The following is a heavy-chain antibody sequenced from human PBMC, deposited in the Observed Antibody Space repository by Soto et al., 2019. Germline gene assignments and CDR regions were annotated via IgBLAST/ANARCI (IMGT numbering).Heavy chain of an antibody. CDR3: ARVAVDTGYRPFDY. CDR1: GFTFKDHW. CDR2: IKKDGGEK. V-gene: IGHV3-7*05. J-gene: IGHJ4*02. Sequence: GGSMGLSCAASGFTFKDHWMTWVRQAPGKGLEWVADIKKDGGEKRYVDSVKGRFTISRDNAKNSLYLQMNSLRPEDTAVYYCARVAVDTGYRPFDYWGQGTPVTVSS. D-gene: IGHD5-18*01.